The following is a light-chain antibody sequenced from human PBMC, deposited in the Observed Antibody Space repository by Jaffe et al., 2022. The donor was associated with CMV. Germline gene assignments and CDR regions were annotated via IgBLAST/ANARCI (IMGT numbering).Light chain of an antibody. CDR1: SSNIGSHG. CDR3: AAWDDNLNGWV. V-gene: IGLV1-36*01. Sequence: QSVLTQPPSVSEAPRQRVTISCSGGSSNIGSHGVSWFQQLPGKTPKLLIYYDDLRPSGVSDRLSGSKSGTSASLAIRGLQSEDEADYYCAAWDDNLNGWVFGGGTRLTVL. CDR2: YDD. J-gene: IGLJ3*02.